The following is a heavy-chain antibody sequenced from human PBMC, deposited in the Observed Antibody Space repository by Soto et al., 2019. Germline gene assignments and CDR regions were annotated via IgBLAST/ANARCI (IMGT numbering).Heavy chain of an antibody. CDR1: GYSFTSYW. CDR3: AILPYCSGGSCYSGQHPIDY. CDR2: IDPSDSYT. Sequence: GESLKISCKGSGYSFTSYWISWVRQMPGKGLEWMGRIDPSDSYTNYSPSFQGHVTISADKSISTAYLQWSSLKASDTAMYYCAILPYCSGGSCYSGQHPIDYWGQGTLVTVSS. V-gene: IGHV5-10-1*01. J-gene: IGHJ4*02. D-gene: IGHD2-15*01.